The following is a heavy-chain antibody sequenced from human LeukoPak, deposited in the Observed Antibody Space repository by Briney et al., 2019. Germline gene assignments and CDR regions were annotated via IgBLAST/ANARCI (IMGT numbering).Heavy chain of an antibody. Sequence: GGSLRLSCAASGFTFSSYAMSWVRQAPGKGLEWVSYISSSGSTIYYADSVKGRFTISRDNSKNTLYLQMNSLRAEDTAVYYCAKDRGFKVWYSWFDPWGQGTLVTVSS. D-gene: IGHD3-10*01. J-gene: IGHJ5*02. CDR3: AKDRGFKVWYSWFDP. CDR2: ISSSGSTI. V-gene: IGHV3-23*01. CDR1: GFTFSSYA.